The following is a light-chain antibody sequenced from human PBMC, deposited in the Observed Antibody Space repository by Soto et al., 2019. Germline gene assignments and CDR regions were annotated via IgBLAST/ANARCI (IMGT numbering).Light chain of an antibody. J-gene: IGKJ1*01. CDR3: QQYMSSVT. CDR1: QSVDTTF. CDR2: GAS. Sequence: EIVLTQSPGSLSLSPGQRATLSCRASQSVDTTFFAWYQKKPGQAPRLLIYGASTRATGIPDRFSGSGYGTDFTLIISRLEPEDFAVYYCQQYMSSVTFGQGTKLEIK. V-gene: IGKV3-20*01.